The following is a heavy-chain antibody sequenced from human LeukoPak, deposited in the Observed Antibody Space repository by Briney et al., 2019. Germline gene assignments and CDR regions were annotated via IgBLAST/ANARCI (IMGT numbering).Heavy chain of an antibody. D-gene: IGHD3-10*01. Sequence: SETLTLTCAVYGRTFSGYYWSWIRQPPGKGLEWIGVINRSGITNYNPSLKSRFTISVDTSKNQFSLQLSSVSAADTAVYFCARRLGFGELSGWFDPWGQGTLVIVSS. CDR2: INRSGIT. CDR1: GRTFSGYY. J-gene: IGHJ5*02. CDR3: ARRLGFGELSGWFDP. V-gene: IGHV4-34*01.